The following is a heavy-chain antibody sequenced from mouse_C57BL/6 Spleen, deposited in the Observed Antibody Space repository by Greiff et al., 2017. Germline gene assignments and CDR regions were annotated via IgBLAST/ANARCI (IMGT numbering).Heavy chain of an antibody. CDR3: ARHGEEDYYGSSLFDY. J-gene: IGHJ2*01. D-gene: IGHD1-1*01. CDR2: ISSGGSYT. Sequence: EVQGVESGGDLVKPGGSLKLSCAASGFTFSSYGMSWVRQTPDKRLEWVATISSGGSYTYYPDSVKRRFTISRDNAKNTLYLQMSSLKSEDTAMYYCARHGEEDYYGSSLFDYWGQGTTLTVSS. V-gene: IGHV5-6*01. CDR1: GFTFSSYG.